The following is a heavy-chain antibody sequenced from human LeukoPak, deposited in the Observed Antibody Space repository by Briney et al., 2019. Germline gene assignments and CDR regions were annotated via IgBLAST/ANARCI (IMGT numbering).Heavy chain of an antibody. CDR2: IFHSETT. CDR1: GDSISAYY. J-gene: IGHJ5*02. CDR3: ARLGRRGPTHMNWFDP. V-gene: IGHV4-59*08. Sequence: SETLSLTCTVSGDSISAYYWNWLRQPPGKGLEGISNIFHSETTNYNPSLKSRVTMTVDTSNNQVFVRLTSVTAADSATYYCARLGRRGPTHMNWFDPWGQGIRVTASS. D-gene: IGHD1-26*01.